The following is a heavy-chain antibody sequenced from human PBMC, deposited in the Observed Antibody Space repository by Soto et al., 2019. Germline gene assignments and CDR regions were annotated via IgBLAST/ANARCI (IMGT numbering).Heavy chain of an antibody. CDR3: ARTYYDFWSGYWDDYYYYYYMDV. V-gene: IGHV1-18*01. CDR1: GYTFTSYG. Sequence: ASVKVSFKASGYTFTSYGISWVRQAPGQGLEWMGWISAYNGNTNYAQKLQGRVTMTTDTSTSTAYMELRSLRSDDTAVYYCARTYYDFWSGYWDDYYYYYYMDVWGKGTTVTVSS. D-gene: IGHD3-3*01. CDR2: ISAYNGNT. J-gene: IGHJ6*03.